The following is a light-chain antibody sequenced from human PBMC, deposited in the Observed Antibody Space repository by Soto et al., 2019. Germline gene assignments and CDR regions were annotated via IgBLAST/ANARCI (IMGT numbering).Light chain of an antibody. CDR1: QGISSY. CDR3: QQYHDYPLT. CDR2: AAS. J-gene: IGKJ4*01. Sequence: AIRMTQSPSSFSASTGDRVTITCRASQGISSYLAWYQQKPGKAPKLLMQAASTLQSGVPSRFSGSGSGTDFTLTISRLQSEDFAIYYCQQYHDYPLTFGGGTKVEIK. V-gene: IGKV1-8*01.